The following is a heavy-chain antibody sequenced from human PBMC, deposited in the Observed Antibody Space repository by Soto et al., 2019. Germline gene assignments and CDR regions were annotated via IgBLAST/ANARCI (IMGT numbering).Heavy chain of an antibody. CDR1: GGSFSGHY. J-gene: IGHJ4*02. CDR3: AKSRDGYTPLDS. V-gene: IGHV4-34*01. D-gene: IGHD5-18*01. CDR2: INHSGST. Sequence: PSETLSLTCAVYGGSFSGHYCSWIRQPPGKGLEWIGEINHSGSTNYNPSLRSRVTISVDTSKNQFSLKVFSVTAADTAVYYCAKSRDGYTPLDSWGQGSLLTVSS.